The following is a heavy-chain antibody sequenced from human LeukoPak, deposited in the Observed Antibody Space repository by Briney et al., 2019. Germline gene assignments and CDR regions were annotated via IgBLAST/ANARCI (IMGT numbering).Heavy chain of an antibody. D-gene: IGHD3-9*01. J-gene: IGHJ4*02. V-gene: IGHV1-18*01. CDR1: GYTFTSYG. CDR3: ARPRTILTGRNPLGY. CDR2: ISAYNGNT. Sequence: ASVKVSCKASGYTFTSYGISWVRQAPGQGLEWMGWISAYNGNTNYAQKLQGRVTMTTDTSTSTAYMELSSLRSEDTAVYYCARPRTILTGRNPLGYWGQGTLVTVSS.